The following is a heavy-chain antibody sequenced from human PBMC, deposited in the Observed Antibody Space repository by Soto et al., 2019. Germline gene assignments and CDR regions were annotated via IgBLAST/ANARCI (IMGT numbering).Heavy chain of an antibody. CDR3: ARGDVTGWFDP. CDR2: INIYNGNT. Sequence: GASMKGSCKASRYTLSTHPITRVRQAPGQGLEWMGWINIYNGNTNYAQKLQGRVTMTTDTSTSTAYMELRSLTSDDTAFYYCARGDVTGWFDPWGQGTLVTVSS. V-gene: IGHV1-18*01. D-gene: IGHD3-10*02. CDR1: RYTLSTHP. J-gene: IGHJ5*02.